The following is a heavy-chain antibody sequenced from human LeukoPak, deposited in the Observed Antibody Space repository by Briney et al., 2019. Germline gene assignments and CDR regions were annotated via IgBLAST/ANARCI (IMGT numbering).Heavy chain of an antibody. Sequence: ASVKVSCKASGYTFTGYSIHWVRQAPGQGLEWMGWINPNTGGTNYAQNFQGTVTMTRDTSIRTAYMELSSLTSDDTAVYYCARDQSEDFINWFDPWGQGTLVTVSS. D-gene: IGHD2/OR15-2a*01. V-gene: IGHV1-2*02. J-gene: IGHJ5*02. CDR3: ARDQSEDFINWFDP. CDR1: GYTFTGYS. CDR2: INPNTGGT.